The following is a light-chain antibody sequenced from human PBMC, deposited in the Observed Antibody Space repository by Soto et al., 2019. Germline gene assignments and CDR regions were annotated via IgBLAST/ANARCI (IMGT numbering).Light chain of an antibody. CDR3: QQYGSSLLT. CDR1: QSVSRSY. J-gene: IGKJ1*01. V-gene: IGKV3-20*01. Sequence: ENVLTQSPGTLSLSPGERATLSCRASQSVSRSYLAWYQQKAGQAPRLLIYGASTRATGIPDRFSGSGSGTDFTLTITRLEPEDFAVYYCQQYGSSLLTFGRGTKVEIK. CDR2: GAS.